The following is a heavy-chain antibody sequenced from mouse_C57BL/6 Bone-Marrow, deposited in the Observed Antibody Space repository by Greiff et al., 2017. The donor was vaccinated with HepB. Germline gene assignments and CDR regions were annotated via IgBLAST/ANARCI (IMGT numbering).Heavy chain of an antibody. D-gene: IGHD2-5*01. J-gene: IGHJ1*03. CDR3: TRGRYSNYVYFDV. V-gene: IGHV6-6*01. CDR2: IRNKANNHAT. Sequence: EVMLVESGGGLVQPGGSMKLSCAASGFTFSDAWMDWVRQSPEKGLEWVAEIRNKANNHATYYAESVKGRFTISRDDSKSSVYLQMNSLRAEDTGIYYCTRGRYSNYVYFDVWGTGTTVTVSS. CDR1: GFTFSDAW.